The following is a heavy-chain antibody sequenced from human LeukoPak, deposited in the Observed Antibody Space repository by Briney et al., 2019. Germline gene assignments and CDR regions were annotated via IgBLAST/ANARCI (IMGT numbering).Heavy chain of an antibody. D-gene: IGHD1/OR15-1a*01. CDR2: IKEDGTVK. CDR1: GFSFRVYW. CDR3: ARDRGWNTFDY. J-gene: IGHJ4*02. V-gene: IGHV3-7*01. Sequence: GGSLRLSRAASGFSFRVYWMAWVRQAPGKGLEWVANIKEDGTVKHYVDSVKGRLTISRDNAKESLFLQMNSLRAEDTAVYYCARDRGWNTFDYWGQGTLVTVSS.